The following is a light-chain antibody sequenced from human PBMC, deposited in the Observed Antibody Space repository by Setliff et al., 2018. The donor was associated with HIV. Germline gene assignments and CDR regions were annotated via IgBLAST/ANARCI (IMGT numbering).Light chain of an antibody. J-gene: IGKJ5*01. Sequence: EIVLTQSPGTLSLSPGERATLSCRASQTINSNSSAWYQQKPGQAPRLLVYGASSRATGIPDRFTVSGSGTDFTLAISRLEPEDFAVYYCQQYSKSPLTFGQGTRLEIK. CDR2: GAS. CDR3: QQYSKSPLT. CDR1: QTINSNS. V-gene: IGKV3-20*01.